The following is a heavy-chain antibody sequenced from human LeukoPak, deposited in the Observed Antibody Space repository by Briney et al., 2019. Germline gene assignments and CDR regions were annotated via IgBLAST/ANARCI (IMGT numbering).Heavy chain of an antibody. V-gene: IGHV1-3*01. CDR2: INAGNGNT. D-gene: IGHD2/OR15-2a*01. CDR1: GYTFTSYY. J-gene: IGHJ6*02. CDR3: ARDRRGYYYYYGMDV. Sequence: ASVKVSCKASGYTFTSYYIHWVRQAPGQRLEWMGWINAGNGNTKCSQKFQGRVTITRDTSASTAYLELSSLTSEDTAVYYCARDRRGYYYYYGMDVWGQGTTVTVSS.